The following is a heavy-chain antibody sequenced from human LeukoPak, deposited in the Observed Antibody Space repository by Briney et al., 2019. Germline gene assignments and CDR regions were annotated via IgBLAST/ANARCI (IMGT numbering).Heavy chain of an antibody. CDR3: ARGATKVTSVIHMDV. D-gene: IGHD4-17*01. V-gene: IGHV1-18*01. CDR2: ISAYNGNT. Sequence: ASVKVSRKASGYTFTSYGISWVRQAPGQGLEWMGWISAYNGNTNYAQKLQGRVTMTTDTSTSTAYMELRSLRSDDTAVYYCARGATKVTSVIHMDVWGKGTTVIVSS. J-gene: IGHJ6*03. CDR1: GYTFTSYG.